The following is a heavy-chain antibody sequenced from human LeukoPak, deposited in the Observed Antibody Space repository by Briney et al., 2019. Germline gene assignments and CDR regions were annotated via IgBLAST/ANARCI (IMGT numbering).Heavy chain of an antibody. J-gene: IGHJ3*02. V-gene: IGHV3-23*01. D-gene: IGHD2-15*01. CDR2: ISGSGGST. CDR3: AKEWPYCSGGSCYVGENAFDI. CDR1: GFTFSSYA. Sequence: PGGSLRLSCAASGFTFSSYAMSWVRQAPGKGLEWVSAISGSGGSTYYADSVKGRFTISRDNSKNTLYLQMNSLRAEDTAVYYCAKEWPYCSGGSCYVGENAFDIWGQGTMVTVSS.